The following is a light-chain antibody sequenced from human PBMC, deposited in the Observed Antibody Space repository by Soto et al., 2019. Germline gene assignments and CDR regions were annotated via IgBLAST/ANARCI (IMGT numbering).Light chain of an antibody. Sequence: QSVLTQPPSASGSPGQSVTISCTGTNSDIGTYIYVSWYQQHPGKGPRLIIYEVSKRPSGVPDRFSGSKSGNTASLTVSGLQTEDEADYYCSSYAGVKNVVVFGGGTKVTVL. J-gene: IGLJ2*01. CDR1: NSDIGTYIY. CDR3: SSYAGVKNVVV. CDR2: EVS. V-gene: IGLV2-8*01.